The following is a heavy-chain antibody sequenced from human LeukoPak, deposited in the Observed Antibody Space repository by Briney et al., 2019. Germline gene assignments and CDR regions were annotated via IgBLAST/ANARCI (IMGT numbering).Heavy chain of an antibody. CDR3: TKGRSNHY. J-gene: IGHJ4*02. D-gene: IGHD3-10*01. CDR2: INQDGSEN. V-gene: IGHV3-7*01. Sequence: PGGSLRLSCAASGVTFSDFWMGWVRQAPGKGLEWVANINQDGSENYYVDSVKGRFTISRDNAKNSLYLQMNSLRAEDTAVYYCTKGRSNHYWGQGTLVTVST. CDR1: GVTFSDFW.